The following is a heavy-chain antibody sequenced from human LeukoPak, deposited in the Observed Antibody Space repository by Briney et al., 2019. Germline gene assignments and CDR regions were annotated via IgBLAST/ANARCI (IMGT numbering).Heavy chain of an antibody. Sequence: GGSLRLSCAASAFSLNAYNMNWVRQAPGKGLEWVAFIRYDGSNKYYADSVKGRFTISRDNSKNTPYLQMNSLRAEDTAVYYCAKVLGGYSSSSTDYWGQGTLVTVSS. CDR2: IRYDGSNK. J-gene: IGHJ4*02. D-gene: IGHD6-13*01. CDR3: AKVLGGYSSSSTDY. CDR1: AFSLNAYN. V-gene: IGHV3-30*02.